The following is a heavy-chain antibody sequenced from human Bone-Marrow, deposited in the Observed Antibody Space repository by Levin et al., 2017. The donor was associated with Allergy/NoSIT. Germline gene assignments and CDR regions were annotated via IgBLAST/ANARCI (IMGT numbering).Heavy chain of an antibody. Sequence: SETLSLTCNVSAGSFNDYYWGWLRQPPGKGLEWIGSVFHSGNTNSNPSLKSRVTISVDTSKNQFSLKLTSMTAADTAVYYCARDLGIMEGFFDLWGRGTLVTVSS. CDR2: VFHSGNT. V-gene: IGHV4-59*01. CDR1: AGSFNDYY. CDR3: ARDLGIMEGFFDL. D-gene: IGHD3-10*01. J-gene: IGHJ2*01.